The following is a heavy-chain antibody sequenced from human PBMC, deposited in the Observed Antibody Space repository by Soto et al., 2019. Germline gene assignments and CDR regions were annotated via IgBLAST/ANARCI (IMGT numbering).Heavy chain of an antibody. D-gene: IGHD3-3*01. Sequence: EVQLVESGGGLVQPGGSLRLSCVASGFTFSSYWMSWVRQAPGKGLEWVANIKQDGSEKYYVDSVKGRFTISRDNAKNALYLQMNRLRAEETAVYYCARDGGYSGYYLNDYWGQGTLVTVSS. V-gene: IGHV3-7*05. J-gene: IGHJ4*02. CDR3: ARDGGYSGYYLNDY. CDR2: IKQDGSEK. CDR1: GFTFSSYW.